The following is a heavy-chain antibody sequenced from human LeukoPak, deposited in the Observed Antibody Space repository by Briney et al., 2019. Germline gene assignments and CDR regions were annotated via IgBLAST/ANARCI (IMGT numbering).Heavy chain of an antibody. J-gene: IGHJ5*02. CDR2: ISAYNGNT. V-gene: IGHV1-18*01. D-gene: IGHD2-2*03. CDR1: GYTFTSYG. Sequence: ASVKVSCKASGYTFTSYGISWVRQAPRQGLEWMGWISAYNGNTNYAQKLQGRVTMTTDTSTSTAYMELRSLRSDDTAVYYCARDLESVVVPAAVKWFDPWGQGTLVTVSS. CDR3: ARDLESVVVPAAVKWFDP.